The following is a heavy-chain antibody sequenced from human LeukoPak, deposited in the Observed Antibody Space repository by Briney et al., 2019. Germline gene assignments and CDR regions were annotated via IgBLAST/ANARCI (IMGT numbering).Heavy chain of an antibody. D-gene: IGHD6-6*01. CDR2: INPISVGT. J-gene: IGHJ4*01. Sequence: ASVKVSCKASGYTFTGHYIDWVRQAPGQGNAWIGRINPISVGTIYAQECPGRVTLTWDPTISTAYIELSRLRSDDTAVYFCARVIYSSSSIFDYWGQGTLVTVSS. CDR1: GYTFTGHY. V-gene: IGHV1-2*06. CDR3: ARVIYSSSSIFDY.